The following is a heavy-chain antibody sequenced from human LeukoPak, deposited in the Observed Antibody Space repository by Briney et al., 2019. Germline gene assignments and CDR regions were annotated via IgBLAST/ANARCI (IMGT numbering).Heavy chain of an antibody. CDR1: GIPSSDFY. CDR3: AAGTAADY. Sequence: AGGSLRPSCVVSGIPSSDFYMNWIRKAPGKGLEWISYVSSSSSNADYAESVKGRFTISRDKAKSALYLEMSYLRVEDTAVYYCAAGTAADYWGQGTLVIVSS. CDR2: VSSSSSNA. J-gene: IGHJ4*02. D-gene: IGHD6-13*01. V-gene: IGHV3-11*03.